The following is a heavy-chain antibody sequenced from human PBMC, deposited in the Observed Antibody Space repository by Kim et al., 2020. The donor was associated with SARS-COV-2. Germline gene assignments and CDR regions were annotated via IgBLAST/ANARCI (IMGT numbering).Heavy chain of an antibody. CDR1: GGSFSGYY. J-gene: IGHJ6*02. V-gene: IGHV4-34*01. CDR3: ARYTRHSTSYCSGGSCGYYYYYGRDF. CDR2: INHSGST. D-gene: IGHD2-15*01. Sequence: SETLSLTCAVYGGSFSGYYWSWIRQPPGKGLEWIGEINHSGSTNYNPSLKSRVTISVDTSKNQFSLKLSSVTAADTAVYYCARYTRHSTSYCSGGSCGYYYYYGRDFWGQGTTVTVSS.